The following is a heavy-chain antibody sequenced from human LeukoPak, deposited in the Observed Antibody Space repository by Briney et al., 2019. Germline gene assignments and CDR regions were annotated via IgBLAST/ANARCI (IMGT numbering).Heavy chain of an antibody. Sequence: SETLSLTCAVYGGSFSGYYWSWIRQPPGKGLEWIGEINHSGSTNYNPSLKSRVTISVDTSKNQFSLKLSSVTAADTAVYYCAGGYKSDYWGQGTLVTVSS. V-gene: IGHV4-34*01. CDR1: GGSFSGYY. J-gene: IGHJ4*02. D-gene: IGHD5-18*01. CDR2: INHSGST. CDR3: AGGYKSDY.